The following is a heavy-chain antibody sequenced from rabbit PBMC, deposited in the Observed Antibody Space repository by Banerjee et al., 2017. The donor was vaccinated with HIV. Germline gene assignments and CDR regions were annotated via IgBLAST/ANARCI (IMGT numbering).Heavy chain of an antibody. CDR2: INTSSGNT. V-gene: IGHV1S45*01. D-gene: IGHD6-1*01. CDR1: GSDISSNA. J-gene: IGHJ4*01. Sequence: QEQLVESGGGLVQPEGSLTLTCKASGSDISSNAMCWVRQAPGKGLEWIACINTSSGNTVYASWAKGRFTISKTSSTTVTLQMTSLTAADTATYFCVRDAGDVLYGYVDLNLRGPGTLVTVS. CDR3: VRDAGDVLYGYVDLNL.